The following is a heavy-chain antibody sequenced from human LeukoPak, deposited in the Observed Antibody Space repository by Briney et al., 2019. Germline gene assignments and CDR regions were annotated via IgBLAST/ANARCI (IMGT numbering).Heavy chain of an antibody. D-gene: IGHD3-9*01. CDR3: ASGNTGYWF. V-gene: IGHV3-11*04. CDR2: ISGSGSAM. J-gene: IGHJ4*02. Sequence: PGGSLRLSCAGSGFTFSDYNMNWIRQAPGKGLEWVSHISGSGSAMFYADSVKGRFTISRDNAENSVYLQMNSLRAEGTAVYYCASGNTGYWFWGQGALVTVSS. CDR1: GFTFSDYN.